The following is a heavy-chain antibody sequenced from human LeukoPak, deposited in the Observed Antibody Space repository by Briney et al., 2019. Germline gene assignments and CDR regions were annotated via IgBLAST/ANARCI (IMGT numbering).Heavy chain of an antibody. CDR2: IKQDGSEK. J-gene: IGHJ6*02. D-gene: IGHD2-8*01. CDR3: ARDRYCTNGVCFPYGMDV. Sequence: PGGSLRLSCAASGFTFSSYWMSWVRQAPGKGLEWVANIKQDGSEKYYVDSVKGRFTISRDNAKNSLYLQMNSLRAEDTAVYYCARDRYCTNGVCFPYGMDVWGQGTTVTVSS. V-gene: IGHV3-7*01. CDR1: GFTFSSYW.